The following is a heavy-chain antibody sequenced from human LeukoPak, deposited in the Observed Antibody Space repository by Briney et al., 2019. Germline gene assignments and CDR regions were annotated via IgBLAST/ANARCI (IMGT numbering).Heavy chain of an antibody. D-gene: IGHD3-9*01. J-gene: IGHJ4*02. V-gene: IGHV1-8*01. CDR1: GYTFTSYD. CDR2: MSPNSGDT. CDR3: ARTIYLDY. Sequence: ASVKVSCKASGYTFTSYDSNWVRQATGQRPEWMGRMSPNSGDTGYAQKFQDRVTMTRNTSISTAYMELSSLRSDDTAVYYCARTIYLDYWGQGTLVTVSS.